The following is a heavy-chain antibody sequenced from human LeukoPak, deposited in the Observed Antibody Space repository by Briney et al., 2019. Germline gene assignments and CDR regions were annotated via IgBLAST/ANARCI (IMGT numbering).Heavy chain of an antibody. CDR3: ARAAAGTTLNFDY. J-gene: IGHJ4*02. D-gene: IGHD6-13*01. CDR2: IKQDGNEK. V-gene: IGHV3-7*01. CDR1: AFTFSSYW. Sequence: GGSLRLSCAASAFTFSSYWMSWVRQAPGKGLAWVANIKQDGNEKYYVDSVKGRFTISRDNAKNSLYLQMNSLRAEDTAVYYCARAAAGTTLNFDYWGQGTLVTVSS.